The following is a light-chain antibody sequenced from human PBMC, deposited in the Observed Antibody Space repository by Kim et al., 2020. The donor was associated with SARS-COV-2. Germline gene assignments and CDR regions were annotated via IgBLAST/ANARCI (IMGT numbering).Light chain of an antibody. CDR2: DVS. V-gene: IGLV2-14*01. J-gene: IGLJ2*01. Sequence: QSALTQPASVSGSPGQSITISCTGTSSDVGGYNYVSWYQQLPGKAPKLMIYDVSKRPSGVSTRFSGSKSGNTASLTISGLQAEDEADYYCSSYTSSSTFFGGGTQLTVL. CDR3: SSYTSSSTF. CDR1: SSDVGGYNY.